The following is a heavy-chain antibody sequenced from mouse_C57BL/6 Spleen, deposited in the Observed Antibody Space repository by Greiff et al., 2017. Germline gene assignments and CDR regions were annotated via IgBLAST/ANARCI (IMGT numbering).Heavy chain of an antibody. CDR2: IYPRSGNT. V-gene: IGHV1-81*01. CDR1: GYTFPSYG. D-gene: IGHD1-1*01. CDR3: APYYYGSSYCFDY. J-gene: IGHJ2*01. Sequence: VQLEASGAELARPGASVQLSCKASGYTFPSYGISWVKQRTGQGLEWIGEIYPRSGNTYYNETFKGKATLTADRSSSTAYMELRSLTSEDSAVDFCAPYYYGSSYCFDYWGQGTTLTVSS.